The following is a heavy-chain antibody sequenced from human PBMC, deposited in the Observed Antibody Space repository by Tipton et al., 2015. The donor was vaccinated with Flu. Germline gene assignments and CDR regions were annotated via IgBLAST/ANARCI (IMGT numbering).Heavy chain of an antibody. J-gene: IGHJ4*02. V-gene: IGHV4-4*07. D-gene: IGHD3-10*01. Sequence: TLSLTCTVSGDSMSSFYWTWIRQPAGKGLEWIGRMSASGSSKYKPSLKSRVTMSVDTSKNQFSLRLTSVTSADTAVYCCARGSGSGTDVTFYFWGQGTLVTVSS. CDR2: MSASGSS. CDR3: ARGSGSGTDVTFYF. CDR1: GDSMSSFY.